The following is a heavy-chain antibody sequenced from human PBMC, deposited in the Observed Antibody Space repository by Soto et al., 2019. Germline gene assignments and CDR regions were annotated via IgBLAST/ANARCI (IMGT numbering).Heavy chain of an antibody. D-gene: IGHD6-19*01. CDR1: GDSVSSNTAA. CDR2: TYYRSNWRH. V-gene: IGHV6-1*01. Sequence: PSQTLSLTCAISGDSVSSNTAAWNWIRSSPSRGLEWLGRTYYRSNWRHDYAVSVKSRITVNPDTSKNHFSLQPNSVTPDDTAVYYCARGVAGSGFDLWGQRTLVTVSS. J-gene: IGHJ4*02. CDR3: ARGVAGSGFDL.